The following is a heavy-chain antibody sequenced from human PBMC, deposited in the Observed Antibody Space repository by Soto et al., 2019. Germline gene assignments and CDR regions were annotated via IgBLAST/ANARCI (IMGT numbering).Heavy chain of an antibody. D-gene: IGHD1-26*01. J-gene: IGHJ3*02. Sequence: QVQLVQSGAEVKKPGSSVKVSCKASGGTFSSYAISWVRQAPGQGLEWMGGIIPIFGTANYAQKFQVRVTIDADKSTGTAYKELSSVRSENTAVYYCARGSGMGAPDGSFDIWGQGTMVTVSS. CDR1: GGTFSSYA. CDR2: IIPIFGTA. V-gene: IGHV1-69*06. CDR3: ARGSGMGAPDGSFDI.